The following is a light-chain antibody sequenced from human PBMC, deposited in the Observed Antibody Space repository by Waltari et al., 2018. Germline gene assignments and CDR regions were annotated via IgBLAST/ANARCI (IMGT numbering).Light chain of an antibody. CDR3: CSYAGSYTYWV. CDR2: DVS. J-gene: IGLJ3*02. CDR1: SSYVGGYNY. Sequence: QSALTQPRSVSGSPGQSVTIPCTGTSSYVGGYNYVSWYQQHPGKAPKLMIYDVSKRPSGVPDRFSGSKSGNTSSLTISGLQAEDEADYYCCSYAGSYTYWVFGGGTKLTVL. V-gene: IGLV2-11*01.